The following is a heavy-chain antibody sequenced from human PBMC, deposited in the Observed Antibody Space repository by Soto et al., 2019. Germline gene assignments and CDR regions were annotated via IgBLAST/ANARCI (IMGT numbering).Heavy chain of an antibody. CDR2: INHSGST. V-gene: IGHV4-34*01. CDR1: GGSFSGYY. Sequence: SETLSLTCAVYGGSFSGYYWSWIRQPPGKGLEWIGEINHSGSTNYNPSLKSRVTISVDTSKNRFSLKLSSVTAADTAVYYCARGAIPSNYDFWSGYYFDWGQGTLVTVSS. CDR3: ARGAIPSNYDFWSGYYFD. D-gene: IGHD3-3*01. J-gene: IGHJ4*02.